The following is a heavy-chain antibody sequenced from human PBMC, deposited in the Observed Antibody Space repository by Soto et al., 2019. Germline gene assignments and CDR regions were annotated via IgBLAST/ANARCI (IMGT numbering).Heavy chain of an antibody. D-gene: IGHD1-26*01. J-gene: IGHJ5*02. CDR2: ISGSGGST. CDR1: GFTFSSYA. CDR3: AKGARAEWVVWFDP. Sequence: SGGSLRLSCAASGFTFSSYAMSWVRQAPGKGLEWVSAISGSGGSTYYADSVKGRFTISRDNSKNTLYLQMNSLRAEDTVVYYCAKGARAEWVVWFDPWGQGTLVTVSS. V-gene: IGHV3-23*01.